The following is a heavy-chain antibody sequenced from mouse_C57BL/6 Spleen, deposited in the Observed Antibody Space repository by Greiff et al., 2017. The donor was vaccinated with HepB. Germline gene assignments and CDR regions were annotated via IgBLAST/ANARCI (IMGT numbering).Heavy chain of an antibody. J-gene: IGHJ2*01. V-gene: IGHV1-64*01. CDR2: IHPNSGST. Sequence: QVQLQQPGAELVKPGASVKLSCKASGYTFTSYWMHWVKLRPGQGLEWIGMIHPNSGSTNYNEKFKSKATLTVDKSSSTAYMQLSSLTSEDSAVYYCARRASYGNYVYFDYWGQGTTLTVSS. CDR3: ARRASYGNYVYFDY. D-gene: IGHD2-10*01. CDR1: GYTFTSYW.